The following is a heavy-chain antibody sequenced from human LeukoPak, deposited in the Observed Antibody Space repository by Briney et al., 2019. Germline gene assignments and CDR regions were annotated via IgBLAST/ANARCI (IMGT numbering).Heavy chain of an antibody. CDR1: GFTFSTYW. V-gene: IGHV3-74*01. D-gene: IGHD6-13*01. CDR3: ARESYSSNWYGPDY. CDR2: ITGDGSGT. Sequence: PGGSLRLSCAASGFTFSTYWMHWVRQAPGKGLVWVSRITGDGSGTTYADSVKGRFTISRDNAKDTLYLQMDSLRAEDTAVYYCARESYSSNWYGPDYWGQGTLVAVSS. J-gene: IGHJ4*02.